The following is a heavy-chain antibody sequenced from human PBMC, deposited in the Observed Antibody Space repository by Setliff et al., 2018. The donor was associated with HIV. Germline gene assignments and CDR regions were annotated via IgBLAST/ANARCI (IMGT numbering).Heavy chain of an antibody. CDR1: GGSFNDYS. D-gene: IGHD2-21*01. J-gene: IGHJ4*02. V-gene: IGHV4-34*01. CDR3: ARSGYCVGTDCYRGPLDY. Sequence: KTSETLSLTCAVYGGSFNDYSWTWIRQAPGKGLEWIGETSHNGESSYNTSLTSRVTISVDTSKRQFSLKLTSVTAADTAVYYCARSGYCVGTDCYRGPLDYWGQGVLVTVSS. CDR2: TSHNGES.